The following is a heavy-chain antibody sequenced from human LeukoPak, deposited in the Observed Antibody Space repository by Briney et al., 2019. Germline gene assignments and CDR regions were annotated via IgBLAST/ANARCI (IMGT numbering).Heavy chain of an antibody. J-gene: IGHJ4*02. CDR1: GGSISSYY. Sequence: TSETLSLTCSVSGGSISSYYWNWIRQTPGKGLEWIGYIYYSGRTNYNPSLKSRVTISVDTSKNQFSLTLSSVTTADTAVYYCARRRDPYPGSYYPFDYWGQGTLVTVSS. V-gene: IGHV4-59*01. CDR2: IYYSGRT. CDR3: ARRRDPYPGSYYPFDY. D-gene: IGHD1-26*01.